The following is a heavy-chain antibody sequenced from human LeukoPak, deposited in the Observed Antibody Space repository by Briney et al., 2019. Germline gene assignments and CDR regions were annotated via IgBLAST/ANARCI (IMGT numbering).Heavy chain of an antibody. CDR2: IYYSGST. D-gene: IGHD6-13*01. J-gene: IGHJ5*02. Sequence: SETLSLTCTVSGGSMSSYYWSWIRQPPGKGLEWIGYIYYSGSTNYNPSLKSRVTISVDTSKNQFSLKLSSVTAADTAVYYCARKRQQVTNNWFDPWGQGTLVIVSS. CDR3: ARKRQQVTNNWFDP. V-gene: IGHV4-59*08. CDR1: GGSMSSYY.